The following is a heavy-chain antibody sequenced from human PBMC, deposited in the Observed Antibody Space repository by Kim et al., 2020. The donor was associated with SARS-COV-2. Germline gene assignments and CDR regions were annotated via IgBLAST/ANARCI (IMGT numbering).Heavy chain of an antibody. CDR1: GFTFRNYA. CDR3: AKIRASDYYYYYGMDV. J-gene: IGHJ6*02. D-gene: IGHD1-26*01. V-gene: IGHV3-23*01. CDR2: ISGSGGST. Sequence: GGSLRLSCAASGFTFRNYAMSWVRQAPGKGLEWVSAISGSGGSTYYADSVKGRFTISRDNSKNTLYMQMNSLRAEDTAVYYCAKIRASDYYYYYGMDVWGQGTTVTVSS.